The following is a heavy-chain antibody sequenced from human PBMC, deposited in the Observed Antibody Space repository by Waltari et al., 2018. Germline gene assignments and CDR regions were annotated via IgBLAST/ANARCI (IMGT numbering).Heavy chain of an antibody. CDR2: IRHDRSSE. J-gene: IGHJ4*02. CDR3: AKDIRNGWYADY. CDR1: GFGVGLYG. D-gene: IGHD6-19*01. Sequence: QVQLVESGGGVVRPGGSLRLSGGAAGFGVGLYGMHWLRQAPGKGLEWVAFIRHDRSSEHYGESVKGRFIISTENFKNTLYLQMNSLRIEDTGIYYCAKDIRNGWYADYLGQGTLVTVSS. V-gene: IGHV3-30*02.